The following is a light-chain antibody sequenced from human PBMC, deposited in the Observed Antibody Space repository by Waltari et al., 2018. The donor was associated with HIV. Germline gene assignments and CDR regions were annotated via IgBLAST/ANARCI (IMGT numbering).Light chain of an antibody. CDR2: KDT. CDR3: QSSDNSEHMI. Sequence: SSELTQPPSVSVSPGPTVRFSCPGETLSKQYAYGYQQKPGQAPVVVIIKDTERPSGIPERFSGSSSGTTVKLTIRGVQAEDEADYYCQSSDNSEHMIFGGGTKLTVL. CDR1: TLSKQY. V-gene: IGLV3-25*03. J-gene: IGLJ2*01.